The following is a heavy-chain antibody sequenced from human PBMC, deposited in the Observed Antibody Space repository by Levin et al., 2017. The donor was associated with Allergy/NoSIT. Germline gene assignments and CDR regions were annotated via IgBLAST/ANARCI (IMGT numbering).Heavy chain of an antibody. J-gene: IGHJ4*02. D-gene: IGHD3-3*01. CDR2: ISGSGGST. V-gene: IGHV3-23*01. Sequence: GASVKVSCAASGFTFSSYAMSWVRQAPGKGLEWVSAISGSGGSTYYADSVKGRFTISRDNSKNTLYLQMNSLRAEDTAVYYCAKDQITIFGVVTRHFDYWGQGTLVTVSS. CDR1: GFTFSSYA. CDR3: AKDQITIFGVVTRHFDY.